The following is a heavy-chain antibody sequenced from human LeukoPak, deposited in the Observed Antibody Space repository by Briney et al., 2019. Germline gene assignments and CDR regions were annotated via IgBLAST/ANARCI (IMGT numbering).Heavy chain of an antibody. V-gene: IGHV4-34*01. CDR1: NGSFSAYY. CDR3: ARRYCSGGSCYMRGYYGMDV. CDR2: ISHSGST. J-gene: IGHJ6*04. D-gene: IGHD2-15*01. Sequence: PSETLSLTCAVSNGSFSAYYWSWIRQSPGKGLQWIGEISHSGSTNHNPSLKLRVSISLDTSKNQFSLRLSSVSAADTAVYFCARRYCSGGSCYMRGYYGMDVWATGTTVIVSS.